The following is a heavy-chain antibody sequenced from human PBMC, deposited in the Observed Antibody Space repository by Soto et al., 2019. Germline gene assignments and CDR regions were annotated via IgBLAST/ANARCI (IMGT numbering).Heavy chain of an antibody. CDR2: LTGSGDST. J-gene: IGHJ4*02. Sequence: EVQLLESGGGLVQPGGSLRLSCAASGFTFSSFAMTWVRQAPGKGLEWVSSLTGSGDSTYYADSVKGRFTISRDNSKNTLYLQMNSLRADDTALYYCAKGTAVTTGDMAYWGQGTLVTGSS. CDR1: GFTFSSFA. CDR3: AKGTAVTTGDMAY. D-gene: IGHD4-17*01. V-gene: IGHV3-23*01.